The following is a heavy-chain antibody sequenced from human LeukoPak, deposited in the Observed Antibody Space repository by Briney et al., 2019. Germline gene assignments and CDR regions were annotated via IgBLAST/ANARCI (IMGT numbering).Heavy chain of an antibody. V-gene: IGHV3-11*01. CDR1: GFTFSDYY. Sequence: PGGSLRLSCAASGFTFSDYYMSWIRQAPGKGLEWVSWISRSSSTIYYADSVKGRFTISRDNARNSLYLQMNSLIAEDTAVYYCARGGTAVTMALDYWGQGTLVTVSS. J-gene: IGHJ4*02. CDR3: ARGGTAVTMALDY. CDR2: ISRSSSTI. D-gene: IGHD4-17*01.